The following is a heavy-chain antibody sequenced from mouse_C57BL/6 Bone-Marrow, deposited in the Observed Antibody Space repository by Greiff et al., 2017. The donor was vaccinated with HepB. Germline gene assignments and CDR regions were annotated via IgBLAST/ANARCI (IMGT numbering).Heavy chain of an antibody. CDR2: IDPANGNT. V-gene: IGHV14-3*01. Sequence: EVMLVESVAELVRPGASVKLSCTASGFNIKNTYMHWVKQRPEQGLEWIGRIDPANGNTKYAPKFQGKATITADTSSNTAYLQLSSLTSEDTAIYYCALALTSTMITTTGYYYAMDYWGQGTSVTVSS. CDR1: GFNIKNTY. J-gene: IGHJ4*01. D-gene: IGHD2-4*01. CDR3: ALALTSTMITTTGYYYAMDY.